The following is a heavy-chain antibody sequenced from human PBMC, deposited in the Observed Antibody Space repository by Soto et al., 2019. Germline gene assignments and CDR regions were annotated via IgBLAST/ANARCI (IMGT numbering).Heavy chain of an antibody. D-gene: IGHD3-16*01. J-gene: IGHJ6*02. CDR1: GYTFTRYG. Sequence: QVQLVQSGAEVKNPGASVKVSCKASGYTFTRYGIGWARQAPGQGLEWMGWINTYNGNTNYAQNVQGSVTLTTETSTSTAYMELRSLRSNDTAIYYCAMVDVYVTPSPQDVWGQGTTVIVSS. CDR3: AMVDVYVTPSPQDV. CDR2: INTYNGNT. V-gene: IGHV1-18*01.